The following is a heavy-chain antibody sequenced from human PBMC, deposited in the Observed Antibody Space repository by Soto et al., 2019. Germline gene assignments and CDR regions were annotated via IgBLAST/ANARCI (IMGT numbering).Heavy chain of an antibody. V-gene: IGHV6-1*01. CDR3: AGTTSHQWYYMDV. Sequence: SQTLSLTCAISWYSVSSNSAAWNWIRLSPSRGLEWLARTYYRSRWYNDYAVSVRSRITVSPDTSKNQFSLQLTSVTPEDTAVYYCAGTTSHQWYYMDVWGKGTTVTVSS. J-gene: IGHJ6*03. D-gene: IGHD1-7*01. CDR2: TYYRSRWYN. CDR1: WYSVSSNSAA.